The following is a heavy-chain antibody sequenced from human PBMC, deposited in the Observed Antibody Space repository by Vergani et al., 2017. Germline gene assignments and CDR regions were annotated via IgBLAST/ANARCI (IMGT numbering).Heavy chain of an antibody. CDR3: ARTESFILRYFHWAL. Sequence: QLHLQESGPGLVKPSETLSLTFTVSGGSITSSSYYWGWIRQPPGKGLEWIGNIYHSRCAYDNPSLKGRVTISVDTSKNQFSLEVTSVTAADTAIYFCARTESFILRYFHWALWGQGTLVTVSS. V-gene: IGHV4-39*01. J-gene: IGHJ4*02. CDR2: IYHSRCA. CDR1: GGSITSSSYY. D-gene: IGHD3-9*01.